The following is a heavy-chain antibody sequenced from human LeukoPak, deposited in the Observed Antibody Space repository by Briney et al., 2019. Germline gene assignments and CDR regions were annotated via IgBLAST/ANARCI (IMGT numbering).Heavy chain of an antibody. D-gene: IGHD6-13*01. J-gene: IGHJ4*02. CDR3: AKSRGSSSWGPLDY. Sequence: PGGSLRLSCAASGFTFSSYGMHWVRQAPGKGLEWVAFIRYDGSNKYYADSVKGRFTISRDNSKNTLYLQMNSLRAEDTAVYYCAKSRGSSSWGPLDYWGQGTLVTVSS. CDR2: IRYDGSNK. V-gene: IGHV3-30*02. CDR1: GFTFSSYG.